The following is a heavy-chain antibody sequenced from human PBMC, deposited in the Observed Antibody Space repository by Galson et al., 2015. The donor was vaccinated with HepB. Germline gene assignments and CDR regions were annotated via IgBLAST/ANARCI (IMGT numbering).Heavy chain of an antibody. J-gene: IGHJ5*02. V-gene: IGHV3-74*01. Sequence: SLRLSCAASGFTFSSDWMHWVRQAPGKGLIWVSRINTDGSITTYADSVKGRFTISRDNAKNTLYLQMNSLRAEDTAVYYCARDPLLGVGGWFDPWGQGTPVTVSS. CDR2: INTDGSIT. D-gene: IGHD2-8*02. CDR1: GFTFSSDW. CDR3: ARDPLLGVGGWFDP.